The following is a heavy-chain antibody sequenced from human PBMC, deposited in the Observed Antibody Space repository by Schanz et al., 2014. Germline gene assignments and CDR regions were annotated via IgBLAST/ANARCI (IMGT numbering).Heavy chain of an antibody. CDR2: VRKKECSDDTE. J-gene: IGHJ4*02. V-gene: IGHV3-72*01. CDR1: GFSFSDHA. CDR3: VREGSTTPVAGLRSFDWLGRFDY. D-gene: IGHD3-9*01. Sequence: EVELVESGGGLVQPGGSLRLSCAASGFSFSDHAMDWVRQAAGTGLEWVGRVRKKECSDDTEEYAASVRGRFTISRDDSKNVVKLQMNGLKTEDTAMYYCVREGSTTPVAGLRSFDWLGRFDYWGQGALVTVSS.